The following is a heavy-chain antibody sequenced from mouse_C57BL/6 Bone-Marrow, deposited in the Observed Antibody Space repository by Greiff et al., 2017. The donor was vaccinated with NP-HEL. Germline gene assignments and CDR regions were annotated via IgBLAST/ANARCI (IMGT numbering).Heavy chain of an antibody. CDR1: GYTFTSYW. J-gene: IGHJ3*01. CDR2: IDPSDSYT. CDR3: AREGGLAWFAY. Sequence: VQLQQPGAELVKPVASVKLSCKASGYTFTSYWMQWVKQRPGQGLEWIGEIDPSDSYTNYNQKFKGKATLTVDTSSSTAYMQLSSLTSEDSAVYYCAREGGLAWFAYWGQGTLVTVSA. V-gene: IGHV1-50*01.